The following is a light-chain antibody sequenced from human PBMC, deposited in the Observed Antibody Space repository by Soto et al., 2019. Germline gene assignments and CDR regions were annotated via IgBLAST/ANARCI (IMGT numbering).Light chain of an antibody. CDR1: HSVTSDY. Sequence: EIVLTQSPGTLSLSPGERATLSCRASHSVTSDYLAWYQQKPGQAPGLLIYEASTRATGIPARFSGSGSGTEFTLTISSLQPDDFATYFCQQYNSYSPLTFGGGTKVDIK. J-gene: IGKJ4*01. CDR2: EAS. CDR3: QQYNSYSPLT. V-gene: IGKV3-20*01.